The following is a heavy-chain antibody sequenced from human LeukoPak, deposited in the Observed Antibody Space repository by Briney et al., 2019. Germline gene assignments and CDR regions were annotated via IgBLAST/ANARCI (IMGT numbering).Heavy chain of an antibody. CDR3: AGEENIAVAGIDI. V-gene: IGHV4-34*01. J-gene: IGHJ3*02. Sequence: SETLSLTCAVYGGSFSGYYWSWIRQPPGKGLEWIGEINHSGSTSYNPSLKSRVTISVDTSKNQFSLKLSSVTAADTAVYYCAGEENIAVAGIDIWGQGTMVTVSS. D-gene: IGHD6-19*01. CDR2: INHSGST. CDR1: GGSFSGYY.